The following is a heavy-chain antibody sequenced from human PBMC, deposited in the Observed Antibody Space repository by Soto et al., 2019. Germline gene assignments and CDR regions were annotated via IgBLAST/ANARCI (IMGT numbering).Heavy chain of an antibody. V-gene: IGHV3-23*01. CDR3: AKPVWGSGSPDY. CDR1: GFNFAGFA. CDR2: VGNSGDTT. J-gene: IGHJ4*02. Sequence: EVQLLESGVGLVQPGESLRLSCAASGFNFAGFAMSWVRQAPGKGLEWVSAVGNSGDTTYYADSVKGRFTISRDNSKNTLYLQMNSLRADDTAVYYCAKPVWGSGSPDYWGQGTLVIVSS. D-gene: IGHD3-10*01.